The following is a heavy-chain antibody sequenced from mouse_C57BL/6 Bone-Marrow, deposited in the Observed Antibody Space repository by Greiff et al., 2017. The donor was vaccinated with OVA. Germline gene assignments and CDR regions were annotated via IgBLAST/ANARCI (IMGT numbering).Heavy chain of an antibody. CDR1: GFTFSDYG. CDR3: ARWNYGYWYFDV. CDR2: ISSGSSTI. D-gene: IGHD1-1*02. Sequence: EVKVVESGGGLVKPGGSLKLSCAASGFTFSDYGMHWVRQAPEKGLEWVAYISSGSSTIYYADTVKGRFTISRDNAKNTLFLQMTSLRSEDTAMYYCARWNYGYWYFDVWGTGTTVTVSS. J-gene: IGHJ1*03. V-gene: IGHV5-17*01.